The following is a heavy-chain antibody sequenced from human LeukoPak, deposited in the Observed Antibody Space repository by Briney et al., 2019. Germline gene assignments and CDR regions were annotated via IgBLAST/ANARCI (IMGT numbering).Heavy chain of an antibody. D-gene: IGHD3-22*01. Sequence: PGGSLRLSCAASGFTFSDYYMSWIRQAPGKGLEWVAVISYDGSNKYYADSVKGRFTISRDNSKNTLYLQMNSLRAEDTAVYYCAKGGYYYDSSGTFDYWGQGTLVTVSS. CDR1: GFTFSDYY. J-gene: IGHJ4*02. CDR3: AKGGYYYDSSGTFDY. V-gene: IGHV3-30*18. CDR2: ISYDGSNK.